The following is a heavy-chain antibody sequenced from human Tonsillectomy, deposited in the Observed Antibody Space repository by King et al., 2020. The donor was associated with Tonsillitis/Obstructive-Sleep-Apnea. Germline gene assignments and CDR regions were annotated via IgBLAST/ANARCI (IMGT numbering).Heavy chain of an antibody. CDR2: INHSGRT. Sequence: VQLQQWGAGLLKPSETLSLTCAVYGGSFSGYYWSWIRQPPGKGLEWIGEINHSGRTNYVPSLKSRVTISVETSKNQFSLKLTSVTAADTAVYYCARNDIVVVPAAMADAFDIWGQGTMVTVSS. CDR1: GGSFSGYY. CDR3: ARNDIVVVPAAMADAFDI. D-gene: IGHD2-2*01. V-gene: IGHV4-34*01. J-gene: IGHJ3*02.